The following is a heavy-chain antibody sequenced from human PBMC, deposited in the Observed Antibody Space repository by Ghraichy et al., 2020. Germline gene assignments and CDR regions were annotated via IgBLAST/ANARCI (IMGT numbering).Heavy chain of an antibody. CDR3: ATLFTSISYEDY. CDR1: GFTFSDHY. CDR2: IRNKANSYTI. J-gene: IGHJ4*02. V-gene: IGHV3-72*01. Sequence: GGSQRLSCAASGFTFSDHYMDWVRQAPGKGLEWVGRIRNKANSYTIEYAASVKGRFTISRDDSKNSLFLQMNSLITEDTAVYYCATLFTSISYEDYWGQGTLVTVSS. D-gene: IGHD6-13*01.